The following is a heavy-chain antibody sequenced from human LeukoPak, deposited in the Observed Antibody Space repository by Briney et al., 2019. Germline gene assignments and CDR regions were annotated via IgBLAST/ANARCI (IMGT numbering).Heavy chain of an antibody. CDR3: ARADSSGWYGLSSFDY. J-gene: IGHJ4*02. D-gene: IGHD6-19*01. Sequence: GGSLRFSCAASGFTSSSYAMHWVRQAPGKGLEYVSAISSNGGSTYYANSVKGRFTISRDNSKNTLYLQMGSLRAEDMAVYYCARADSSGWYGLSSFDYWGQGTLVTVSS. V-gene: IGHV3-64*01. CDR1: GFTSSSYA. CDR2: ISSNGGST.